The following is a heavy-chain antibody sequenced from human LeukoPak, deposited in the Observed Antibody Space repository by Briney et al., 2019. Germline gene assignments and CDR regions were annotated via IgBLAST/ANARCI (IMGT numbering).Heavy chain of an antibody. CDR3: ARQPANTAAFDI. CDR2: VRDNGEN. CDR1: GGSINAYY. V-gene: IGHV4-59*08. Sequence: PSETLSLTCTVPGGSINAYYWSWIRQPPGKGLEWIAYVRDNGENNYNPSLKSRVAISVDTTNKQNSLRLNFVTAADTAIYYCARQPANTAAFDIWGLGTMVTVSS. J-gene: IGHJ3*02. D-gene: IGHD5-18*01.